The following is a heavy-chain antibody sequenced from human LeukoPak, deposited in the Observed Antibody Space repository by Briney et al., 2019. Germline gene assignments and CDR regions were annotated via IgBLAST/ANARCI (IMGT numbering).Heavy chain of an antibody. CDR1: GYTFTNYG. J-gene: IGHJ1*01. V-gene: IGHV1-18*01. D-gene: IGHD3-22*01. Sequence: ASVKVSCKASGYTFTNYGISWVRQAPGQGREWMGWISDYNGNTNYAQKLQGRVTMTTDTSTSTAYMELRSLRSDDAAVYYCANDQERITMKVVVTPIQHWGQGSLVTVSS. CDR3: ANDQERITMKVVVTPIQH. CDR2: ISDYNGNT.